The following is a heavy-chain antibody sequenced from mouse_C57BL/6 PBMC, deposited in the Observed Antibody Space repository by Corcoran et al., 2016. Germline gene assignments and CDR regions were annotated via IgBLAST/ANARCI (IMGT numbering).Heavy chain of an antibody. CDR3: AGPYDYDSFAY. V-gene: IGHV9-3*01. D-gene: IGHD2-4*01. CDR1: GYTFTTYG. Sequence: QIQLVQSGPELKKPGETVKISCKASGYTFTTYGMSWVKQAPGKGLKWMGWINTYSGVPTYADDFKGRFAFSLETSASTAYLQINNLKNEDTATYFCAGPYDYDSFAYWGQGTLVTVSA. J-gene: IGHJ3*01. CDR2: INTYSGVP.